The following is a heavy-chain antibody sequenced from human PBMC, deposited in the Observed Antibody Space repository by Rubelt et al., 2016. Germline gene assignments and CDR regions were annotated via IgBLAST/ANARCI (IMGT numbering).Heavy chain of an antibody. D-gene: IGHD3-22*01. CDR3: ARQSATYYYDSEGYYYGMDV. CDR1: GGTFSSYA. V-gene: IGHV1-69*01. J-gene: IGHJ6*02. CDR2: VIPIFGTA. Sequence: GAEVKKPGSSVKVSCKASGGTFSSYAISWVRQAPGQGLEWMGGVIPIFGTANYAQKFQGRVTITADESTSTAYMELSSLRSEDTAVYYCARQSATYYYDSEGYYYGMDVWGQGTTVTVSS.